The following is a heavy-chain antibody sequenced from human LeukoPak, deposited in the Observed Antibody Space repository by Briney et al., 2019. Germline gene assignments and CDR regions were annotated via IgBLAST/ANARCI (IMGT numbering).Heavy chain of an antibody. CDR3: ARANSATIPGVDP. V-gene: IGHV3-53*01. Sequence: GGSLILSCVVSGFTVSSNYMSWVRQAPGKGLEWVSIIYSGGSTYYADSVKGRFTISRDNSKNTVYLQMNSLRAEDTAVYYCARANSATIPGVDPWGQGTLVTVSS. CDR1: GFTVSSNY. CDR2: IYSGGST. J-gene: IGHJ5*02. D-gene: IGHD1-26*01.